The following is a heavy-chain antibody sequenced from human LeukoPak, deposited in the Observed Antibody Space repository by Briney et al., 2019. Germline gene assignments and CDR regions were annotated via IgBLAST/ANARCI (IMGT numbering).Heavy chain of an antibody. V-gene: IGHV3-7*01. CDR1: AFTFSSYW. J-gene: IGHJ4*02. CDR3: ARDRGYSSFDY. D-gene: IGHD4-23*01. Sequence: GGSLRLSCAASAFTFSSYWMSWVRQAPGKGLEWVANIKEDGSEINYVDSVKGRFTISRDNAKKSLYLQMNSLRVEDTAVYYCARDRGYSSFDYWGQGTLVNVSS. CDR2: IKEDGSEI.